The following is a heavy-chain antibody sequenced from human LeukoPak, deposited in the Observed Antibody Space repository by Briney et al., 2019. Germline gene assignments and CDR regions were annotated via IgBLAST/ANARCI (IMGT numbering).Heavy chain of an antibody. CDR3: VRGYSFGPYGMDV. CDR2: ISDSGGST. J-gene: IGHJ6*02. Sequence: GGSLRLSCSASGFPFSSYAMHWVRQAPGKGLGYVSAISDSGGSTYYADSVKGRFTISRDNSKNTLYLQMSSLRAEDTAVYFCVRGYSFGPYGMDVWGQGTTVTVSS. CDR1: GFPFSSYA. V-gene: IGHV3-64D*09. D-gene: IGHD2-15*01.